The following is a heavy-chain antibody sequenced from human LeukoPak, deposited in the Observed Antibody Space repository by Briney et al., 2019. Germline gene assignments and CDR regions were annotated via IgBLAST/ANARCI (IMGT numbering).Heavy chain of an antibody. Sequence: SETLSLTCTVSGGSISSYYWSWIRQPPGKGLEWIGYIYYSGSTNYNPSLKSRVTISVDTSKNQFSLKLSSVTAADTAVYYCASFYDSSGFDYWGQGTLVTVSS. D-gene: IGHD3-22*01. V-gene: IGHV4-59*01. CDR1: GGSISSYY. CDR3: ASFYDSSGFDY. J-gene: IGHJ4*02. CDR2: IYYSGST.